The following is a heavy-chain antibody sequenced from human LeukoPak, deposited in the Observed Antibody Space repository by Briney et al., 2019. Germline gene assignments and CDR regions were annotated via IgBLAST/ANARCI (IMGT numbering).Heavy chain of an antibody. D-gene: IGHD2-2*01. CDR3: ARAPGGYCSSTSCPNWFDP. V-gene: IGHV1-69*13. CDR2: IIPIFGTA. Sequence: SVKVSCKASGYTFTGYYMHWVRQAPGQGLEWMGGIIPIFGTANYAQKFQGRVTITADESTSTAYMELSSLRSEDTAVYYCARAPGGYCSSTSCPNWFDPWGQGTLVTVSS. J-gene: IGHJ5*02. CDR1: GYTFTGYY.